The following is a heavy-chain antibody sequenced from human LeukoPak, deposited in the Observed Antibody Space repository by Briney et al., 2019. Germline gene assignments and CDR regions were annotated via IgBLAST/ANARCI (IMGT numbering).Heavy chain of an antibody. J-gene: IGHJ4*02. Sequence: SETLSLTCTVSGGSISSYYWSWIRQRAGKGLEWIGRIYTSGSTNYNPSLKSRVTMSVDTSKNQFSLKLSSVTAADTAVYYCAGSREYSSSWFADDYWGQGTLVTVSS. CDR1: GGSISSYY. D-gene: IGHD6-13*01. V-gene: IGHV4-4*07. CDR3: AGSREYSSSWFADDY. CDR2: IYTSGST.